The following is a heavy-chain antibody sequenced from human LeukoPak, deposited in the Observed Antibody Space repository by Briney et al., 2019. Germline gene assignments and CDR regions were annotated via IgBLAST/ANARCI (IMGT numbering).Heavy chain of an antibody. CDR2: INTDGNTR. Sequence: PGGSLRLSRATSGFTFSTSWMHWVRQAPGKGLVWVSRINTDGNTRNYADSVKGRFTISRDNAKNTLYLQMNSLRAEDTAVYYCVRDMGYYDKVWGQGTLVTVSS. D-gene: IGHD3-22*01. CDR3: VRDMGYYDKV. J-gene: IGHJ4*02. CDR1: GFTFSTSW. V-gene: IGHV3-74*01.